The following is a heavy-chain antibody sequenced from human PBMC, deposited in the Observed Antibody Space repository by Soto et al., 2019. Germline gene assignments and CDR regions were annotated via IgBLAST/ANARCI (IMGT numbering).Heavy chain of an antibody. CDR1: GYTSTSYA. V-gene: IGHV1-3*01. D-gene: IGHD3-16*02. J-gene: IGHJ4*02. CDR2: INAGNGNT. CDR3: VWGSYRYTEVSDY. Sequence: ASAKVGCKSSGYTSTSYAIHCVRQAPGQRLEWVGWINAGNGNTKYSQKFQGRVTITRDTSASTAYMELSSLRSGDTAVYYCVWGSYRYTEVSDYWGQGTLVTVS.